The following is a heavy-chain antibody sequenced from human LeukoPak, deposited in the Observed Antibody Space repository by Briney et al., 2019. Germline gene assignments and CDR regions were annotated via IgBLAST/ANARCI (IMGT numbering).Heavy chain of an antibody. J-gene: IGHJ5*02. Sequence: SETLSLTCTVSGGSISSSSYYWGWIRQPPGKGLEWIGYIYYSGSTNYNPSLESRVTISVDTSKNQFSLKLSSVTAADTAVYYCARASSGWYNWFDPWGQGTLVTVSS. D-gene: IGHD6-19*01. V-gene: IGHV4-61*05. CDR1: GGSISSSSYY. CDR2: IYYSGST. CDR3: ARASSGWYNWFDP.